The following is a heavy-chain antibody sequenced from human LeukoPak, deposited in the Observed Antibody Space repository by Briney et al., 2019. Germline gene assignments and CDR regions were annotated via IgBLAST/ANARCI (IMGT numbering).Heavy chain of an antibody. CDR3: ARDPPDSSGYSKWYFDL. D-gene: IGHD6-19*01. Sequence: PGGSLRLSCAASGFTFSSYAMHWVRQAPGKGLEWVAVISYDGSNKYYADSVKGRFTISRDNSKNTLYLQMNSLRAEDTAVHYCARDPPDSSGYSKWYFDLWGRGTLVTVSS. V-gene: IGHV3-30-3*01. CDR1: GFTFSSYA. J-gene: IGHJ2*01. CDR2: ISYDGSNK.